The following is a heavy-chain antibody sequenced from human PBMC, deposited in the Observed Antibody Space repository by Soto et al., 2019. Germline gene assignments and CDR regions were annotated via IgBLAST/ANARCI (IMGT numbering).Heavy chain of an antibody. V-gene: IGHV3-48*02. D-gene: IGHD3-16*01. Sequence: EVQLVESGGRLVQPGGSLILSCAASVFTLSNYSMNWARQAPGKGLEWVSYISSSSSTIYYADSVKGRFTISRDNAKNSLYLQMNSLRDEDTAVYYCVRGGAFKIDYWGQGTLVTVSS. J-gene: IGHJ4*02. CDR2: ISSSSSTI. CDR3: VRGGAFKIDY. CDR1: VFTLSNYS.